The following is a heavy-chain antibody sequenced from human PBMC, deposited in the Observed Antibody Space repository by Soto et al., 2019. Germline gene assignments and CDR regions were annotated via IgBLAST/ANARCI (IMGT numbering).Heavy chain of an antibody. CDR3: ARVCGGDCHYGMDV. V-gene: IGHV4-31*03. CDR1: GGSISSGGYY. CDR2: IYYSGST. D-gene: IGHD2-21*02. J-gene: IGHJ6*02. Sequence: QVQLQESGPGLVKPSQTLSLTCTVSGGSISSGGYYWTWIRQHPGKGLEWIGYIYYSGSTYYNPSLKSRVTISVDTSKNQFSLKLSSVTAADTAVYYCARVCGGDCHYGMDVWGQGNTVTVSS.